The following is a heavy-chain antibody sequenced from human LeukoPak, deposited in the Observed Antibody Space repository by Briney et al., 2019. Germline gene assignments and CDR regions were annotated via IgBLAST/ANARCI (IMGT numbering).Heavy chain of an antibody. J-gene: IGHJ4*02. V-gene: IGHV3-23*01. CDR2: ISNDGDDT. D-gene: IGHD3-10*01. Sequence: PGGSLRLSCAASGFTFSSYAMTWVRQAPGKGLEWVSTISNDGDDTYYSASVKGRFTISRDSSKNTLSLQMNSLRVADTAVYYCAKSKGSATYTFDYWGQGILVTVSS. CDR1: GFTFSSYA. CDR3: AKSKGSATYTFDY.